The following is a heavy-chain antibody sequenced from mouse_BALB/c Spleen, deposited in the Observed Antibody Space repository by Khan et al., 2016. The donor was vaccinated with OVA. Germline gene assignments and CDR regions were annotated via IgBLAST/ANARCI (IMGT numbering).Heavy chain of an antibody. V-gene: IGHV5-6*01. CDR2: ISSGGNYT. D-gene: IGHD1-1*01. CDR1: GFTFSSYY. Sequence: EVELVESGGDLVKPGGSLKLSCAASGFTFSSYYMSWVRQTPDKRLEWVATISSGGNYTYYPDNVKGRLTISRDNAKNTLYLQMSSLKSEDTSSYYCATLYYNFSSVSFDYWGQGTTLTVSS. J-gene: IGHJ2*01. CDR3: ATLYYNFSSVSFDY.